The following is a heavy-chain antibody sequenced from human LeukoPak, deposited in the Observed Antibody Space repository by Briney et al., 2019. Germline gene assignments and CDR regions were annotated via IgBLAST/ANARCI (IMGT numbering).Heavy chain of an antibody. V-gene: IGHV4-34*01. CDR2: INHSGST. D-gene: IGHD5-18*01. CDR1: GGSFSGYY. J-gene: IGHJ3*02. Sequence: SETLSLTCAVYGGSFSGYYWSWIRQPPGKGLEWIGEINHSGSTNYNPSLKSRVTISVDTSKNQFPLKLSSVTAADTAVYYCARVGYSYAYDAFDIWGQGTMVTVSS. CDR3: ARVGYSYAYDAFDI.